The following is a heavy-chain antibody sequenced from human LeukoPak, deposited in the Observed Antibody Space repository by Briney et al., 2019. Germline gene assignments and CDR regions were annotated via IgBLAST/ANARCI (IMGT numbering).Heavy chain of an antibody. Sequence: PGGSLRLSCAASGFTFSSYAMSWVRQAPGKGLEWVSAISGSGGSTYYADSVKGRFTISRDNSKNTLYLQMNSLRAEDTAVYYCAKDKVFSDVPYYFDYWAREPWSPSPQ. CDR3: AKDKVFSDVPYYFDY. D-gene: IGHD3-10*02. CDR1: GFTFSSYA. J-gene: IGHJ4*02. V-gene: IGHV3-23*01. CDR2: ISGSGGST.